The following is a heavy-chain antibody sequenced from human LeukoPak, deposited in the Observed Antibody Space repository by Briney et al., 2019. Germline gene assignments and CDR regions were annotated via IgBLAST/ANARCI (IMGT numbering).Heavy chain of an antibody. Sequence: PGGSLRLSCAASGFTFSSYSTNWVRQAPGKGLEWLSYIGSSTGTIYYADSVKGRFTVSRDNAKNSLYLQVNSLRAEDTAVYYCARGKTCSSSSCYVDAFDIWGQGTMVTVSS. CDR1: GFTFSSYS. CDR3: ARGKTCSSSSCYVDAFDI. D-gene: IGHD2-2*01. CDR2: IGSSTGTI. V-gene: IGHV3-48*01. J-gene: IGHJ3*02.